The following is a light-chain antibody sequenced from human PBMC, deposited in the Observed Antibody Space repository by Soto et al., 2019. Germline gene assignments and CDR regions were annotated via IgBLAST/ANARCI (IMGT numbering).Light chain of an antibody. V-gene: IGKV3-15*01. CDR2: GAS. Sequence: EIVITQSPATLSVSPGERATLSCRASQSVSSDLAWYQQKPGQAPRLLIYGASTRATGIPARFSGSGSATEFTLTISSLQSEDFAVYYCQQYNNWPRTFGQGTKVEI. CDR1: QSVSSD. J-gene: IGKJ1*01. CDR3: QQYNNWPRT.